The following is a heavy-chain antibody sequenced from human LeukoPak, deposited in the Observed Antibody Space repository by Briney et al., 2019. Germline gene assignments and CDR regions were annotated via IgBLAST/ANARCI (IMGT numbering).Heavy chain of an antibody. CDR3: AREWQGGIAAAGTRIESDY. CDR2: IKQDGSEK. Sequence: GGSLRLSCAASGFTFRMYVMKWVRQAPGKGLEWVANIKQDGSEKNYVDSVKGRFTISRDNAENSLFLQMNSLRVEDTAVYYCAREWQGGIAAAGTRIESDYWGQGTLVAVSS. D-gene: IGHD6-13*01. V-gene: IGHV3-7*01. J-gene: IGHJ4*02. CDR1: GFTFRMYV.